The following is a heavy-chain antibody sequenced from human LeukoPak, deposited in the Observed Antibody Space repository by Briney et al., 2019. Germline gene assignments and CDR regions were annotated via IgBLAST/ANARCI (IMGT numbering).Heavy chain of an antibody. Sequence: ASVKVSCKASGYTFTGYYIHWMRQAPGQGLEWMGWISAYNGNTNYAQKLQGRVTMTTDTSTSTAYMELRSLRSDDTAVYYCARGGRWELPRPYAFDIWGQGTMVTVSS. CDR3: ARGGRWELPRPYAFDI. CDR1: GYTFTGYY. D-gene: IGHD1-26*01. CDR2: ISAYNGNT. J-gene: IGHJ3*02. V-gene: IGHV1-18*04.